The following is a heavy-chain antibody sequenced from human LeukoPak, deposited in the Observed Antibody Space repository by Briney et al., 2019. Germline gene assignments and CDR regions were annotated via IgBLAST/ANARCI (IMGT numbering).Heavy chain of an antibody. Sequence: PSETLSLTCAVYGGSFSGYYWSWIRQPPGEGLEWIGEINHSGSTNYNTYLKSRVTISVDTSKNQFSLKLSSVTAADTAVYYCARGAKLGYCSGGSCQRLYYYYYMDVWGKGTTVTVSS. V-gene: IGHV4-34*01. CDR2: INHSGST. CDR1: GGSFSGYY. J-gene: IGHJ6*03. D-gene: IGHD2-15*01. CDR3: ARGAKLGYCSGGSCQRLYYYYYMDV.